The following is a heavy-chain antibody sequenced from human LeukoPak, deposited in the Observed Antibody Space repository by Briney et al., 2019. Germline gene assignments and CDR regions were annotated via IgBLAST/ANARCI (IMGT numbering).Heavy chain of an antibody. J-gene: IGHJ4*02. CDR2: ISYDGSDK. Sequence: GGSLRLSCAASGFTFSNYAMHWVRQAPGKGLEWVAVISYDGSDKYYADSVKGRFTISRDNAKNSLYLQMNSLRAEDTAVYYCAREGYTAAHFDYWGQGTLVTVSS. V-gene: IGHV3-30*07. D-gene: IGHD6-13*01. CDR3: AREGYTAAHFDY. CDR1: GFTFSNYA.